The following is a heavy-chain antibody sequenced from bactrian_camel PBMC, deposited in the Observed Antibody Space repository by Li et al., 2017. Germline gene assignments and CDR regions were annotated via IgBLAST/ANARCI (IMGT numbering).Heavy chain of an antibody. Sequence: HVQLVESGGGSAQAGGSLRLTCVLTESHNVDYCMGWYRQTTGKEREEVAVIDADGETTYADSVKGRFTISKDDAKNTLYLQMTSLKPEDTAMYYCAAQPGLKVVNNRKMYVKAENFNYWGQGTQVTVS. V-gene: IGHV3S55*01. CDR2: IDADGET. CDR1: ESHNVDYC. CDR3: AAQPGLKVVNNRKMYVKAENFNY. J-gene: IGHJ4*01. D-gene: IGHD1*01.